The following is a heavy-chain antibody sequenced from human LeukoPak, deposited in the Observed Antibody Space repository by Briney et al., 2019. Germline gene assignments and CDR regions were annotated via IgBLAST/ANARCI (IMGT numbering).Heavy chain of an antibody. J-gene: IGHJ4*02. V-gene: IGHV3-23*01. CDR2: ISGSGGST. CDR1: GFTFSNYA. D-gene: IGHD4-17*01. Sequence: PGGSLRLSCAASGFTFSNYAMSWVRQAPGKGLQWVSTISGSGGSTYYADSVKGRFTISRDNSKNTLYLQMNSLRAEDTDIYYCAKYGDYWGDYWGQGTLVTVSS. CDR3: AKYGDYWGDY.